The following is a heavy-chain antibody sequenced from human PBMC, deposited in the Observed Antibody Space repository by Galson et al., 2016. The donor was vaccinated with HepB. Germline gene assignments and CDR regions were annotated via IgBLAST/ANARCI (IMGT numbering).Heavy chain of an antibody. CDR2: INTRTGSP. CDR3: ARNLYYYGSGTKRYFDL. D-gene: IGHD3-10*01. CDR1: GYSFTNYA. V-gene: IGHV7-4-1*02. J-gene: IGHJ2*01. Sequence: SVKVSCKASGYSFTNYALNWVRQAPGQGLEWMGWINTRTGSPTYAQGFAGRLVFSLDTSVSTAYLQISSLKAEDTAVYYCARNLYYYGSGTKRYFDLWGRGSLVTVSS.